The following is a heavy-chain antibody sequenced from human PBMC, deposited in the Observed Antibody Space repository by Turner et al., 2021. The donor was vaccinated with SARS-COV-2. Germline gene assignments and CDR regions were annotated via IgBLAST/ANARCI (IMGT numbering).Heavy chain of an antibody. D-gene: IGHD2-21*02. V-gene: IGHV4-59*01. CDR1: GGSLTSYY. Sequence: QVHLQESGPGLVKPSETLSLTFSVAGGSLTSYYWSWIRQAPGKGLEWIGYVYYDGSYNYNPSLKSRVTISVDTSKNQFSLKLTSVTAADTAVYYCASGSGSYSAWYFDYWGQGTLVTVSS. CDR3: ASGSGSYSAWYFDY. CDR2: VYYDGSY. J-gene: IGHJ4*02.